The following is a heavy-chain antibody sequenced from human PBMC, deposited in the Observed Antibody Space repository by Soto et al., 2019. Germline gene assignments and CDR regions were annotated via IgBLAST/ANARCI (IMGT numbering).Heavy chain of an antibody. D-gene: IGHD3-3*01. CDR2: LTGDAKTT. Sequence: EAQLLESGGGLVRPGGSLRLSCAASGITLSDSAMTWVRQAPGKGLEWISSLTGDAKTTYYADSVKGRFTVSRDISKNTFYLQMDSLRAEYTAMYFCARITRSWGQGTLVTVSS. J-gene: IGHJ5*02. V-gene: IGHV3-23*01. CDR1: GITLSDSA. CDR3: ARITRS.